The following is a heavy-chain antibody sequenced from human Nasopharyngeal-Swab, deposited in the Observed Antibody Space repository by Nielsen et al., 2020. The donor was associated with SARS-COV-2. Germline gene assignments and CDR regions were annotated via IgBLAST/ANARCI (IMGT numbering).Heavy chain of an antibody. Sequence: VREAPGKGLGWGAVISYDGSNKYYADSVEGRFTISRDNSKNTLYLQMNSLRAEDTAVYYCARVRKDCSSTSCYTSDYWGQGTLVTVSS. J-gene: IGHJ4*02. V-gene: IGHV3-30-3*01. CDR2: ISYDGSNK. CDR3: ARVRKDCSSTSCYTSDY. D-gene: IGHD2-2*02.